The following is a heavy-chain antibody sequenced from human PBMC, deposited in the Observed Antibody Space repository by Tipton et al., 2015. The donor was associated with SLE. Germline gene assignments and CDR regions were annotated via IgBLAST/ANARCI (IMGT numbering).Heavy chain of an antibody. Sequence: TLSLTCTMPGGSLSGNYWGWIRLAQGKGLEWIGEVNHSGATNYNPSFKTRATISLDTSKNQFSLRMNSVTAADTAVYYCARGRKPWSFLGAAGHFDYWAQGTLVTVSS. CDR3: ARGRKPWSFLGAAGHFDY. J-gene: IGHJ4*02. CDR2: VNHSGAT. V-gene: IGHV4-34*01. CDR1: GGSLSGNY. D-gene: IGHD6-13*01.